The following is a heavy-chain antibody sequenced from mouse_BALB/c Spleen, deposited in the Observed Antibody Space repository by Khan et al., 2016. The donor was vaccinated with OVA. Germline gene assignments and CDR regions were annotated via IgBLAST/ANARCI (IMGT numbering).Heavy chain of an antibody. CDR1: GFSLTSYG. CDR3: ARNPHMITAVIDY. J-gene: IGHJ4*01. D-gene: IGHD2-4*01. V-gene: IGHV2-6*02. CDR2: IWSDGKT. Sequence: QVQLKESGPGLVAPSQSLSITCTVSGFSLTSYGVHWVRQPPGKGLEWLVVIWSDGKTTYNSTLKSRLSISKDNSKSQVFLKMNSLQTDDTAMYYCARNPHMITAVIDYWGQGTSVTVSS.